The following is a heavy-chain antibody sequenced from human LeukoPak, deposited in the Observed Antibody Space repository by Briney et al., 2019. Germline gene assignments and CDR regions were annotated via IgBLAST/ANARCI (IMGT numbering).Heavy chain of an antibody. CDR3: ARRGCSGGTCYDY. CDR2: IYPSDSDI. CDR1: GYSFTSYW. D-gene: IGHD2-15*01. Sequence: GESLKISCQGSGYSFTSYWIGWVRQMPGEGLEWVGLIYPSDSDIRYRPSFQGQVTISVDKSISAAYLQWSSLKASDTAVYYCARRGCSGGTCYDYWGQGTLVTVSS. V-gene: IGHV5-51*01. J-gene: IGHJ4*02.